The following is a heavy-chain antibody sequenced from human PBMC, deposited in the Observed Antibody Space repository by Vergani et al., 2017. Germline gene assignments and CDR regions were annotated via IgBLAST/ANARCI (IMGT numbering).Heavy chain of an antibody. D-gene: IGHD3-9*01. CDR1: GFTFSSYG. V-gene: IGHV3-30*02. J-gene: IGHJ4*02. CDR2: IRYDGSNK. CDR3: ARDSGRYYDILTGYFQYYFDY. Sequence: QVQLVESGGGVVQPGGSLRLSCAASGFTFSSYGMHWVRQAPGKGLEWVAFIRYDGSNKYYADSVKGRFTISRDNSKNTLYLQMNSLRAEDTAVYYCARDSGRYYDILTGYFQYYFDYWGQGTLVTVSS.